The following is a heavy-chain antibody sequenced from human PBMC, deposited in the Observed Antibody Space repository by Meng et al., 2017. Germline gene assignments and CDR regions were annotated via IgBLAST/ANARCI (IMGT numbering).Heavy chain of an antibody. J-gene: IGHJ4*02. D-gene: IGHD2-2*01. Sequence: GESLKISCAASGFTFSSYSMNWVRQAPGKGLEWVSSISSSSSYIYYADSVKGRFTISRDNAKNSLYLQMNSLRAEDTAVYYCARDPYCSSTSCHLDYWGQGTLVTVSS. V-gene: IGHV3-21*01. CDR1: GFTFSSYS. CDR2: ISSSSSYI. CDR3: ARDPYCSSTSCHLDY.